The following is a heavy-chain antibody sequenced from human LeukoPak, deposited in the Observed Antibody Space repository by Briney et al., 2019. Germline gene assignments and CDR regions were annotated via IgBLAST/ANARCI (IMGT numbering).Heavy chain of an antibody. J-gene: IGHJ5*02. CDR3: ARSLVVGATYPYH. V-gene: IGHV3-48*03. CDR2: ISTSGSTI. CDR1: GFTFSSYE. Sequence: GGSLRLSCAASGFTFSSYEMNWVRQAPGKGLEWVSYISTSGSTIYYADSVKGRFTISRDNAKNALYLQMNSLRAEDTAVYYCARSLVVGATYPYHWGQGTLVTVSS. D-gene: IGHD1-26*01.